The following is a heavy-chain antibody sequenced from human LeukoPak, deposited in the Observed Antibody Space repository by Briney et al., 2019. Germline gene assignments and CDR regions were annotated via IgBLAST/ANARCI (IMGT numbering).Heavy chain of an antibody. D-gene: IGHD2-15*01. CDR1: GFTVRSNY. J-gene: IGHJ6*02. CDR3: ARDAGLKPYCSGGSCYPPVYYYYGMDV. CDR2: LYSSGDT. V-gene: IGHV3-66*01. Sequence: PGGSLRLSCAVSGFTVRSNYMAWVRQAPGKGLECVSILYSSGDTYYADSVQGRFTISRDNSKNTLYLQMNSLRAEDTAVYYCARDAGLKPYCSGGSCYPPVYYYYGMDVWGQGTTVTVSS.